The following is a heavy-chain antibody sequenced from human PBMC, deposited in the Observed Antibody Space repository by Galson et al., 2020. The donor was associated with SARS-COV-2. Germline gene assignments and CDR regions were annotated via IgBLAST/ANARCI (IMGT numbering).Heavy chain of an antibody. V-gene: IGHV1-24*01. Sequence: ASVKVSCKVSGYTLTELSMHWVRQAPGKGLEWMGGFDPEDGETIYAQKFQGRVTMTEDTSTDTAYMELSSLRSEDTAVYYCATGAARGVMDWFDPWGQGTLVTVSS. J-gene: IGHJ5*02. CDR3: ATGAARGVMDWFDP. CDR1: GYTLTELS. CDR2: FDPEDGET. D-gene: IGHD3-10*01.